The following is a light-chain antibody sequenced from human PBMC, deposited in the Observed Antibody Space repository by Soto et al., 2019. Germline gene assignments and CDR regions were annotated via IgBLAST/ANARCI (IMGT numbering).Light chain of an antibody. CDR3: CSYAGSSNWV. V-gene: IGLV2-23*01. CDR1: SSDVGGYNY. Sequence: QSALTQPRSVSGSPGQSITISCTGSSSDVGGYNYVSWYQQHPGKVPKLIIYEGSSRPSGVSNRFSGSKSGNTAALTISGLQAEDEADYYCCSYAGSSNWVFGGGTQLTVL. J-gene: IGLJ3*02. CDR2: EGS.